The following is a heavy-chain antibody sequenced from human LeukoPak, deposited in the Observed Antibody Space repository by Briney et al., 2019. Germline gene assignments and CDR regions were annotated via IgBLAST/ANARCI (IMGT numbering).Heavy chain of an antibody. Sequence: YPSQTLSLTCTVSGGSISSGDYYWSWIRHPPGKGLEWIGYIYYSGSTYYNPSLKSRVTISVDTSKNQFSLKLSSVTAADTAVYYCARDRIAVAGAFDIWGQGTMVTVSS. V-gene: IGHV4-30-4*01. CDR3: ARDRIAVAGAFDI. CDR1: GGSISSGDYY. CDR2: IYYSGST. D-gene: IGHD6-19*01. J-gene: IGHJ3*02.